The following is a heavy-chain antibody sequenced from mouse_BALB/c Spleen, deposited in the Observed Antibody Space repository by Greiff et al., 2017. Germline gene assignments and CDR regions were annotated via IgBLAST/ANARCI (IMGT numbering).Heavy chain of an antibody. Sequence: EVQLQESGPGLVKPSQSLSLTCSVTGYSITSGYYWNWIRQFPGNKLEWMGYISYDGSNNYNPSLKNRISITRDTSKNQFFLKLNSVTTEDTATYYCAREVYVYYYAMDYWGQGTSVTVSS. CDR3: AREVYVYYYAMDY. D-gene: IGHD2-3*01. CDR2: ISYDGSN. V-gene: IGHV3-6*02. J-gene: IGHJ4*01. CDR1: GYSITSGYY.